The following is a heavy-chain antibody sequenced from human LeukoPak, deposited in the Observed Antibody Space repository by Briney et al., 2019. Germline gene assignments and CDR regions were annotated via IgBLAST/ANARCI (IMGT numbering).Heavy chain of an antibody. CDR3: ARENSRGRFDY. J-gene: IGHJ4*02. D-gene: IGHD6-19*01. Sequence: SQTLSLTCGISGDSVSSNTAAWNWIRQSASRGLEWLGRTYYRSKWYNNYAVSVKSRITINSDSSKNQVSLQLNSVSPEDTAKYYCARENSRGRFDYWGQGTLVTVSS. CDR2: TYYRSKWYN. CDR1: GDSVSSNTAA. V-gene: IGHV6-1*01.